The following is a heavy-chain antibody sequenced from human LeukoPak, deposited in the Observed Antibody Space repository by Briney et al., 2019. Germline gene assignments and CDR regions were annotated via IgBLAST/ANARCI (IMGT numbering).Heavy chain of an antibody. CDR3: ARDRYGDYVEEFDY. J-gene: IGHJ4*02. D-gene: IGHD4-17*01. CDR2: ISSSSSYI. Sequence: PGXGXXWXSSISSSSSYIYYADSVKGRFTISRDNAKNSLYLQMNSLRAEDTAVYYCARDRYGDYVEEFDYWGQGTLVTVSS. V-gene: IGHV3-21*01.